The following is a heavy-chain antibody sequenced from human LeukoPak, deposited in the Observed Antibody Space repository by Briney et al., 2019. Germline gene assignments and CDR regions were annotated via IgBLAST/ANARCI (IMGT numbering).Heavy chain of an antibody. CDR3: AIFQGTYGDNDNDF. J-gene: IGHJ4*02. CDR1: GGTFRSFA. Sequence: SVKVSCKASGGTFRSFAINWVRQAPGKGLEWMGGVIPMINTPKYAQRFQGRVSITADESTSTGYMEVSSLRSEDTAVYYCAIFQGTYGDNDNDFWGQGTLVTVSS. D-gene: IGHD4-17*01. CDR2: VIPMINTP. V-gene: IGHV1-69*01.